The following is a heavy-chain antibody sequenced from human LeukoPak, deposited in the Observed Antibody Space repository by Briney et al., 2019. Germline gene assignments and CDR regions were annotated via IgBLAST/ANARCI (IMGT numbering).Heavy chain of an antibody. D-gene: IGHD3-22*01. J-gene: IGHJ4*02. V-gene: IGHV4-59*01. CDR2: IYYSGST. Sequence: PSETLSLTCTVSGGSISSYHWSWIRQPPGKGLEWIGYIYYSGSTNYNPSLKSRVTISVDTSKNQFSLKLSSVTAADTAVYYCARQGGYSYGEDYYDSSGYSPFYYFDYWGQGTLVTVSS. CDR1: GGSISSYH. CDR3: ARQGGYSYGEDYYDSSGYSPFYYFDY.